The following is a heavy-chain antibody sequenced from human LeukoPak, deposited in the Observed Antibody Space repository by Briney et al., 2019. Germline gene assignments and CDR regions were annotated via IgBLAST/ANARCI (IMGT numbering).Heavy chain of an antibody. Sequence: GGSLRLSCAASGFTFSSYSMNWVRRAPGKGLEWVSSISSSSSYIYYADSVKGRFTISRDNAKNSLYLQMNSLRAEDTAVYYCARDLRGYYYDSSGGGFWGQGTLVTVSS. CDR1: GFTFSSYS. CDR3: ARDLRGYYYDSSGGGF. CDR2: ISSSSSYI. J-gene: IGHJ4*02. V-gene: IGHV3-21*01. D-gene: IGHD3-22*01.